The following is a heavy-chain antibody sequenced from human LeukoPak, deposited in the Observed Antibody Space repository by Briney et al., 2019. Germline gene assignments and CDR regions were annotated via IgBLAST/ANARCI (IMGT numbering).Heavy chain of an antibody. CDR2: IYHSGST. Sequence: TSETLSLTCTVSGGSISSGGYSWSWIRQPPGKGLEWIGYIYHSGSTYYNPSLKSRVTISVDRSKNQFSLKLSSVTAADTAVYYCARLGILEWSDSWFDPWGQGTLVTVSS. D-gene: IGHD3-3*01. V-gene: IGHV4-30-2*01. CDR3: ARLGILEWSDSWFDP. CDR1: GGSISSGGYS. J-gene: IGHJ5*02.